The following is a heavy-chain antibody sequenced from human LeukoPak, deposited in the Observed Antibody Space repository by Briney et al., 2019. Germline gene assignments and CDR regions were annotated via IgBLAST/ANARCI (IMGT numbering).Heavy chain of an antibody. J-gene: IGHJ4*02. CDR3: AREESAIYDSSGYPSFDY. D-gene: IGHD3-22*01. Sequence: SQTLSLTCAISGDSVSSNSAAWNWIRQSPSRGLEWLGRTYYRSKWYNDYAVPVKSRITINPDTSKNQFSLQLNSVTPEDTAVYYCAREESAIYDSSGYPSFDYWGQGTLVIVSS. CDR1: GDSVSSNSAA. V-gene: IGHV6-1*01. CDR2: TYYRSKWYN.